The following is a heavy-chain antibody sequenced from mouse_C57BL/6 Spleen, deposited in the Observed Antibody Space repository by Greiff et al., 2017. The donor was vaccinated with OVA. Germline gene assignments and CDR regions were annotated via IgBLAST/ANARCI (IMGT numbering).Heavy chain of an antibody. D-gene: IGHD1-1*01. Sequence: EVKLQESVAELVRPGASVKLSCTASGFNIKNTYMHWVKQRPEQGLEWIGRIDPANGNTKYAPKFQGKATITADTSSNTAYLQLSSLTSEDTAIYYCAPLDGSSHWYFDVWGTGTTVTVSS. CDR3: APLDGSSHWYFDV. J-gene: IGHJ1*03. CDR1: GFNIKNTY. V-gene: IGHV14-3*01. CDR2: IDPANGNT.